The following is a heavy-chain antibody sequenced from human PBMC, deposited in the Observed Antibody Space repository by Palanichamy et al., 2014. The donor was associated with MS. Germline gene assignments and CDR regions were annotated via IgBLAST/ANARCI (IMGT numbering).Heavy chain of an antibody. J-gene: IGHJ3*01. D-gene: IGHD1-20*01. CDR1: GFSFSSYG. CDR3: AKLTGINAFDA. V-gene: IGHV3-30*02. CDR2: IRYDENKK. Sequence: QVQLVESGGGVVXPGGSLRLSCAASGFSFSSYGMHWVRQAPGKGLEWVAFIRYDENKKYYADSVKGRSTVSRDNSKNTLYLQMNSLGAEDTAMYYCAKLTGINAFDAWGQGTMVTVSS.